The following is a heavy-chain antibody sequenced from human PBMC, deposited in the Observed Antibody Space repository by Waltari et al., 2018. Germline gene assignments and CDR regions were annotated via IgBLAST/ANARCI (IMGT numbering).Heavy chain of an antibody. CDR3: ARSYYDYVWGTQPNWFDP. J-gene: IGHJ5*02. D-gene: IGHD3-16*01. Sequence: QVQLQESGPGLVKPSETLSLTCTVSGGSISSYYWSWIRQPPGKGLEWIGYIYTSGSTNYNPSRKSRVTISVDTSKNQFSLKLSSVTAADTAVYYCARSYYDYVWGTQPNWFDPWGQGTLVTVSS. V-gene: IGHV4-4*09. CDR1: GGSISSYY. CDR2: IYTSGST.